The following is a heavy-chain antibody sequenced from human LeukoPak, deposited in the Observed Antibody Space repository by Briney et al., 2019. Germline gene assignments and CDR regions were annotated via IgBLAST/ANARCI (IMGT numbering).Heavy chain of an antibody. CDR2: TYHRGSP. Sequence: PSETLSLTCTVSGGAISGGDYFWSWIRQPPGKALEWIAYTYHRGSPFYKSSLKSRVTTSVDTSKNQFSLKLSSVTAADTAVYYCARGLDNYYYDSSGSRNWFDPWGQGTLVTVSS. D-gene: IGHD3-22*01. CDR1: GGAISGGDYF. J-gene: IGHJ5*02. CDR3: ARGLDNYYYDSSGSRNWFDP. V-gene: IGHV4-30-4*02.